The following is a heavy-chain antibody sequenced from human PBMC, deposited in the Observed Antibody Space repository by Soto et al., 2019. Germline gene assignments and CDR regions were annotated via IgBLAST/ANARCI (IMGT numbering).Heavy chain of an antibody. CDR2: IIPILGIA. D-gene: IGHD2-2*02. J-gene: IGHJ4*02. CDR3: AMEYFRSTSCYRDY. V-gene: IGHV1-69*02. Sequence: QVQLVQSGAEVKKPGSSVKVSCKASGGTLSSYTISWVRQAPGQGLEWMGRIIPILGIANYAQKFQGRVTITADKSTSTAYMELSSLRSEDTAVYYWAMEYFRSTSCYRDYWGQGTLVTVSS. CDR1: GGTLSSYT.